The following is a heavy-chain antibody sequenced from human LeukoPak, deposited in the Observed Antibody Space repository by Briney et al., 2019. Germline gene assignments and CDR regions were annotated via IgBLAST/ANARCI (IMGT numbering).Heavy chain of an antibody. CDR2: XIPIFGIA. CDR3: AREPDTAMAYGMDV. CDR1: XGTFXSYA. J-gene: IGHJ6*02. Sequence: SCKXSXGTFXSYAXSWVRQAPGQGLXWMGXXIPIFGIANYAQKFQGRVTITADKSTSTAYMELSSLRSEDTAVYYCAREPDTAMAYGMDVWGQGTTVTVSS. V-gene: IGHV1-69*17. D-gene: IGHD5-18*01.